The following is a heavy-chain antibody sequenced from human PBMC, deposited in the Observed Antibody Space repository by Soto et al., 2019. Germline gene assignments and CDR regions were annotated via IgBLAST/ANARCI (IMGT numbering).Heavy chain of an antibody. V-gene: IGHV1-69*13. CDR3: ARDARPSSGSRAWFDP. CDR2: IIPIFGTA. J-gene: IGHJ5*02. Sequence: SVKVSCKASGGTFSSYAISWVRQAPGQGLEWMGGIIPIFGTANYAQKFQGRVTITADESTSTAYMELSSLRSEDTAVYYCARDARPSSGSRAWFDPWGQGTLVTVSS. D-gene: IGHD6-19*01. CDR1: GGTFSSYA.